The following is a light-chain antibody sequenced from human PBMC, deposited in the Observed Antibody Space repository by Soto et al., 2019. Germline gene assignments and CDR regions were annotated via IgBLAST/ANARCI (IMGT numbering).Light chain of an antibody. CDR1: QSVSSY. CDR3: QQSFSTPYT. CDR2: AAS. V-gene: IGKV1-39*01. J-gene: IGKJ2*01. Sequence: DIQMTQSPSSLSASVEDRVTITCRASQSVSSYLHWYQQKPGKAPKLLIDAASNLQSGVPSRFIGSGSGTDFTLTISDLHPEDFANYYCQQSFSTPYTFGQGTKLEIK.